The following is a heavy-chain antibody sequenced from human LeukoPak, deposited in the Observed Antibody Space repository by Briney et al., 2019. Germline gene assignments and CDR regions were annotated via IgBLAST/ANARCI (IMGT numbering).Heavy chain of an antibody. V-gene: IGHV4-59*01. D-gene: IGHD2-15*01. Sequence: SETLSLTCIVSGGSISSYYWSWLRQPPGKGLEWIGYIYYSGSTNYNPSLKSRVTISVDTSKNQFSLKLSSVTTAVTAVCYRARSLVVAGYYYNYDMDVWGKGTTVPVSS. CDR1: GGSISSYY. J-gene: IGHJ6*03. CDR2: IYYSGST. CDR3: ARSLVVAGYYYNYDMDV.